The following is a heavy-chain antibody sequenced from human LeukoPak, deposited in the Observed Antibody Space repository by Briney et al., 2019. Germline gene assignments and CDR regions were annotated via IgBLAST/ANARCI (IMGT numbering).Heavy chain of an antibody. CDR3: ARREEHDAFDI. CDR2: ISSSSSYI. J-gene: IGHJ3*02. V-gene: IGHV3-21*01. Sequence: GGSLRLSCAASGFTFSSYSMNWVRQAPGKGLEWVSSISSSSSYIYHADSVKGRFTISRDNAKNSLYLQMNSLRAEDTAVYYCARREEHDAFDIWGQGTMVTVTS. CDR1: GFTFSSYS.